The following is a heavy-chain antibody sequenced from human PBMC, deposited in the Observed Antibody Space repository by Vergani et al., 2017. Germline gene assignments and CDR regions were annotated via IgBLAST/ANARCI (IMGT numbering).Heavy chain of an antibody. CDR3: ARGFEQWLVSRYYTYGMDV. V-gene: IGHV4-39*07. Sequence: QLQLQESGPGLVKSSETLSLTCTVSGGSISSGTYYWGWIRQPPGKGLEWVGSIRYSGPTYYNLPLQSRTTISLDTSKNQFSLKLSSVTAADTAVYYCARGFEQWLVSRYYTYGMDVWGQGTTLTVSS. D-gene: IGHD6-19*01. CDR1: GGSISSGTYY. CDR2: IRYSGPT. J-gene: IGHJ6*02.